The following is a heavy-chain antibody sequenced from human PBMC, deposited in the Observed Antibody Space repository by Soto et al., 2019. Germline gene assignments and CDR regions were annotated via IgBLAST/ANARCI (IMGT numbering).Heavy chain of an antibody. CDR3: ARSSRKESWFDP. CDR1: GGSVSNFY. J-gene: IGHJ5*02. D-gene: IGHD6-13*01. CDR2: IYTSGST. V-gene: IGHV4-4*07. Sequence: ASETLSLTCTVSGGSVSNFYWNWIRQPAGKRLEWIGRIYTSGSTNYNPSLRSRVTMSIDTSRNQFSLKLNSVTAADTAVYYCARSSRKESWFDPWGQGTLVTVSS.